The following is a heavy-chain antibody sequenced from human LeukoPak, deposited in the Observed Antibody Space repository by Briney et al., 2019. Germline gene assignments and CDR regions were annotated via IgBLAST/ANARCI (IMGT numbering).Heavy chain of an antibody. CDR2: ISAYNGNT. D-gene: IGHD6-19*01. Sequence: ASVKVSCKASGYTFTSYGISWVRQAPGQGLEWMGWISAYNGNTNYAQKLQGRVTMTTDTSTSTAYMELRSLRSDDTAVYYCARPGRGIAVAGPLHLAAFDIWGQGTMVTVSS. CDR3: ARPGRGIAVAGPLHLAAFDI. J-gene: IGHJ3*02. V-gene: IGHV1-18*01. CDR1: GYTFTSYG.